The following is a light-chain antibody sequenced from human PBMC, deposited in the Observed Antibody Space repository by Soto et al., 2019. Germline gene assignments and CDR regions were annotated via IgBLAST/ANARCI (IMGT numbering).Light chain of an antibody. CDR3: QQRSNWPPT. Sequence: EIVLTQSPATLSLSPGERATLSCRASQSVSSYLAWYQQKPGQAPRLLIYDASNRATGIPARFSGSGSGTAFTLTISCLEPEDFAVYYCQQRSNWPPTFGQGTKVEIQ. V-gene: IGKV3-11*01. CDR1: QSVSSY. CDR2: DAS. J-gene: IGKJ1*01.